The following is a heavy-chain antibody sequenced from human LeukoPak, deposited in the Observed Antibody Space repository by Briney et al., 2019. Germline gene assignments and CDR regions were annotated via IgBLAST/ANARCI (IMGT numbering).Heavy chain of an antibody. Sequence: PGGSLRLSCAASGFTFSNYAMAWVRQAPGKGLEWVSGLSGSGGNTFYAVSVKGRFTISRDNPKNTLYLQMNSLRAEDTAVYYCAKDGGGRTDYYYYYGMDVWGQGTTVTVSS. D-gene: IGHD2-15*01. J-gene: IGHJ6*02. CDR2: LSGSGGNT. CDR1: GFTFSNYA. CDR3: AKDGGGRTDYYYYYGMDV. V-gene: IGHV3-23*01.